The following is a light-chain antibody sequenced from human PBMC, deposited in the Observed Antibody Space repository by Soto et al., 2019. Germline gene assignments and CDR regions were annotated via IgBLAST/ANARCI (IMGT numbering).Light chain of an antibody. CDR3: QQSYDSPLT. CDR2: TAS. J-gene: IGKJ5*01. V-gene: IGKV1-39*01. CDR1: QKIGTY. Sequence: DIQMTQSPSSLSAFVGDRVTITCRTSQKIGTYVNWYQQKPGKVPKVLIYTASNLQSGVPSRFSGSGSGTDVTLTISSLQPEDCSTYYCQQSYDSPLTFGQGTRLEIK.